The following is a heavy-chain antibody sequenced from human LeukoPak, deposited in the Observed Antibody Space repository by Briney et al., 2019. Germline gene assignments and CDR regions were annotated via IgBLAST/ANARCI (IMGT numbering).Heavy chain of an antibody. V-gene: IGHV5-51*01. CDR2: IFPGDSVT. Sequence: GESLQISCQASGYRFTTYWIGWVRQMPGKGLEWMGIIFPGDSVTRYSPSFQGQVTISADKSISTAYLQWTSLKASDTAMYYCARRGFDAYDIWGQGTMVTVSS. CDR3: ARRGFDAYDI. CDR1: GYRFTTYW. J-gene: IGHJ3*02.